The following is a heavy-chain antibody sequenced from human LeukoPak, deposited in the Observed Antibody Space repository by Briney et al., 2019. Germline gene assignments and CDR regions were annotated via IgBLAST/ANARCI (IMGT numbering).Heavy chain of an antibody. CDR2: IKHDGSEQ. D-gene: IGHD6-13*01. CDR3: KSGGAAPGNFDY. V-gene: IGHV3-7*01. J-gene: IGHJ4*02. Sequence: GGSLRLSCAASGFTFTSYWMSWMRQAPGKGLQWVANIKHDGSEQYYVDSVKGRFTISRDNAKNSLYLQMNSLGVEDTAVYYCKSGGAAPGNFDYWGQGALVTVPS. CDR1: GFTFTSYW.